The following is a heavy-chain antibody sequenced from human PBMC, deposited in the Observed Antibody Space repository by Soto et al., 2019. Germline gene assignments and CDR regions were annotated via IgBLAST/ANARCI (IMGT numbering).Heavy chain of an antibody. D-gene: IGHD1-26*01. Sequence: SETLSLTCAVYGGSFSGYYWSWIRQPPGKGLEWIGEINHSGSTNYNPSLKSRVTISVDTSKNQFSLKLSSVTAADTAVYYCARDGRGATRFYYYYGMDVWGQGTTVTVSS. CDR2: INHSGST. CDR1: GGSFSGYY. J-gene: IGHJ6*02. CDR3: ARDGRGATRFYYYYGMDV. V-gene: IGHV4-34*01.